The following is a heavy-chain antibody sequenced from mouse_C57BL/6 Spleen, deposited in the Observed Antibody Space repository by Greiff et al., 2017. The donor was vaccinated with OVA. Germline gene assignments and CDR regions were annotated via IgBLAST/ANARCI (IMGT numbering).Heavy chain of an antibody. D-gene: IGHD3-3*01. V-gene: IGHV1-64*01. CDR3: ARWLYYFDY. CDR1: GYTFTSYW. J-gene: IGHJ2*01. CDR2: IHPNSGST. Sequence: QVQLKEPGAELVKPGASVKLSCKASGYTFTSYWMHWVKQRPGQGLEWIGMIHPNSGSTNYNEKFKSKATLTVDKSSSTAYMQLSSLTSEDSAVYYCARWLYYFDYWGQGTTLTVSS.